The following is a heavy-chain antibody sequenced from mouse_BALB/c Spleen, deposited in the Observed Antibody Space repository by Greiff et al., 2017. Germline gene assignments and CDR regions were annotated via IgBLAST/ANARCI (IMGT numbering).Heavy chain of an antibody. CDR2: INPGSGGT. CDR3: ARSYGSFLYYAMDY. V-gene: IGHV1-54*03. CDR1: GYAFTNYL. Sequence: VKLMESGAELVRPGTSVKVSCKASGYAFTNYLIEWVKQRPGQGLEWIGVINPGSGGTNYNEKFKGKATLTADKSSSTAYMQLSSLTSDDSAVYFCARSYGSFLYYAMDYWGQGTSVTVSS. J-gene: IGHJ4*01. D-gene: IGHD1-1*01.